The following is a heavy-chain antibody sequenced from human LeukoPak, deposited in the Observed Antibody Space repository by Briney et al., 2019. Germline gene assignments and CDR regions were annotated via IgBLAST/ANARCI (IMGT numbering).Heavy chain of an antibody. Sequence: GGSLRLSCAASGFTFSDYYMSWIRQAPGKGLEWISYISSRGRTIYYADSVKGRFTISRDNAKKSLYLQMNSLRAEDTAVYYCARDPESAAGPDYYYCYGMDAWGQGTTVTVSS. J-gene: IGHJ6*02. V-gene: IGHV3-11*01. CDR1: GFTFSDYY. D-gene: IGHD6-13*01. CDR3: ARDPESAAGPDYYYCYGMDA. CDR2: ISSRGRTI.